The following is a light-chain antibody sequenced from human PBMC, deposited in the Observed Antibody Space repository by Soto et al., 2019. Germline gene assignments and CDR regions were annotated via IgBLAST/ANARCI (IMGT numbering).Light chain of an antibody. V-gene: IGLV1-36*01. Sequence: QSVLTQPPSVSEAPRQRVTISCSGSRSNVGNNAVNWYQQLPGKAPKLLIYYDDLLPSGVSDRFSGSKSGTSASLAISGLEAEDEADYYCAVWDDSRNDVVFGGGTQLTVL. CDR1: RSNVGNNA. CDR3: AVWDDSRNDVV. J-gene: IGLJ2*01. CDR2: YDD.